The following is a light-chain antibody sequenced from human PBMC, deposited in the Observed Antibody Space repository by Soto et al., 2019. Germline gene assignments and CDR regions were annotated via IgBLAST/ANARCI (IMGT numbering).Light chain of an antibody. J-gene: IGLJ1*01. CDR3: SLYTSENTYV. V-gene: IGLV2-18*01. CDR2: QAS. CDR1: STDFVSYNL. Sequence: SALTQPPSVAVSPGQSVTISCTGTSTDFVSYNLVSSYQQPPVTAPKLIIYQASNRPSGVPDPFSGFKSANTASLTISGLQAAEEVDYYCSLYTSENTYVFGTGTTVTVL.